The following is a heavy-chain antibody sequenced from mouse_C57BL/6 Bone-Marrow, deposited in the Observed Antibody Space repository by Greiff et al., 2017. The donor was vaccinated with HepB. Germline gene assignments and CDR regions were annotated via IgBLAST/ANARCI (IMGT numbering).Heavy chain of an antibody. V-gene: IGHV5-4*01. J-gene: IGHJ2*01. CDR2: ISDGGSYT. CDR3: ARDGAYYYGSSYGY. D-gene: IGHD1-1*01. CDR1: GFTFSSYA. Sequence: EVQLVESGGGLVKPGGSLKLSCAASGFTFSSYAMSWVRQTPEKRLEWVATISDGGSYTYYPDNVKGRFTISRDNAKNNLYLQMSHLKSEDTAMYYCARDGAYYYGSSYGYWGQGTTLTVSS.